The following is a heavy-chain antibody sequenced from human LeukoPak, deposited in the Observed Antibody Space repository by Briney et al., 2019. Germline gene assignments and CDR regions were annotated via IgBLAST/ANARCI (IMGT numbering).Heavy chain of an antibody. Sequence: PGRSLRLSCAASGFTFDDYAMHWVRQAPGKGLEWVSGISWNSGSIGYADSVKGRFTISRDNAKNSLYLQMNSLRAEDTALYYCAVEGFWSGYYWAFDIWGQGTMVTVSS. CDR1: GFTFDDYA. D-gene: IGHD3-3*01. CDR3: AVEGFWSGYYWAFDI. CDR2: ISWNSGSI. V-gene: IGHV3-9*01. J-gene: IGHJ3*02.